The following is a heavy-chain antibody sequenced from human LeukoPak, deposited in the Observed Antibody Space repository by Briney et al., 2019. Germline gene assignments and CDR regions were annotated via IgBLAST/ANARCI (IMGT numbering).Heavy chain of an antibody. V-gene: IGHV3-66*01. Sequence: PGGSLRLSCAASGFTVSSDYMGWVRQAPEKGLEWVSLISSGGSTYYADSLKGRFTISRDNSKNTLYLQMNSLRAEDTAVYYCARDNTAIFYYYGMDVWGQGTTVTVSS. CDR1: GFTVSSDY. J-gene: IGHJ6*02. CDR3: ARDNTAIFYYYGMDV. CDR2: ISSGGST. D-gene: IGHD5-18*01.